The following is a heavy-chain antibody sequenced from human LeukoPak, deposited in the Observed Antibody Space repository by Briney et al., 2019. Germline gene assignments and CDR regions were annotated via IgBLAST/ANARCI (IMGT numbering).Heavy chain of an antibody. D-gene: IGHD3-16*02. J-gene: IGHJ5*02. CDR3: ARGPHYDYVWGSYRPNWFDP. CDR2: MNPNSGNT. Sequence: ASVKVSCKASGYTFTSYDINWVRQATGQGLECMGWMNPNSGNTGYAQKFQGRVTMTRNTSISTAYMELSSLRSEDTAVYYCARGPHYDYVWGSYRPNWFDPWGQGTLVTVSS. V-gene: IGHV1-8*01. CDR1: GYTFTSYD.